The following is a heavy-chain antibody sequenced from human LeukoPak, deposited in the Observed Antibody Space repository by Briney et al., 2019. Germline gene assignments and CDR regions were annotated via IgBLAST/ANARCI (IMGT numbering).Heavy chain of an antibody. CDR3: ARHSSGYYPYYFDY. V-gene: IGHV1-69*13. J-gene: IGHJ4*02. CDR1: GDTFSSYA. D-gene: IGHD3-22*01. CDR2: IIPIFGTA. Sequence: SVRVSCKASGDTFSSYAISWVRQAPGQGLEWMGGIIPIFGTANYAQKFQGRVTITADESTSTAYMELSSLRSEDTAVYSCARHSSGYYPYYFDYWGQGTLVTVSS.